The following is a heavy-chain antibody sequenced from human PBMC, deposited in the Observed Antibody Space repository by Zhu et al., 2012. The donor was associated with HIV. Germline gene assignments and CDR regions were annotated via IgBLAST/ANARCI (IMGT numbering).Heavy chain of an antibody. Sequence: QVQLEQWGAGLLKPSETLSLTCAFYGGSFNVYYWSWVRQSPGKGLEWIGKVNHSGSTTYNPSPKSRVTISVDTFKNQFSLKLNSVTAADSAVYYCARSEAGYGDLDAFDIWGQGTMVTVSS. CDR2: VNHSGST. CDR3: ARSEAGYGDLDAFDI. V-gene: IGHV4-34*01. J-gene: IGHJ3*02. CDR1: GGSFNVYY. D-gene: IGHD4-17*01.